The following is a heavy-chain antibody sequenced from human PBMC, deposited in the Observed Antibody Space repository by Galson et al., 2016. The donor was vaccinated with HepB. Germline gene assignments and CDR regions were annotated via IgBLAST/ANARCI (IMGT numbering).Heavy chain of an antibody. D-gene: IGHD3-22*01. CDR2: IIPIFGTP. V-gene: IGHV1-69*06. J-gene: IGHJ4*02. CDR3: ARADISGYYDSSGYRTDY. CDR1: RGTFSRDA. Sequence: SVKVSCKASRGTFSRDAISWVRQAPGQGLEWMGGIIPIFGTPNYAQKFQGSVTITADKSTSTAYMEMSSLRSEDTAVYYCARADISGYYDSSGYRTDYWGQGTLVTVSS.